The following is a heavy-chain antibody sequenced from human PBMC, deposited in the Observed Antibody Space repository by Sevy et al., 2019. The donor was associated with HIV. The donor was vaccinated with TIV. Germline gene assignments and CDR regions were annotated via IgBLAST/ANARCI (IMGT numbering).Heavy chain of an antibody. CDR2: IKSKTDGGTT. V-gene: IGHV3-15*01. D-gene: IGHD3-22*01. CDR1: GFTFSNAW. CDR3: LIVVAYYFDY. Sequence: GGSLRLSCAASGFTFSNAWMSWVRQAPGKGLEWVGHIKSKTDGGTTDYAAPVKGRFTISRDDSKNTLYLQMNSLKTEDTAVYYGLIVVAYYFDYWGQGTLVTVSS. J-gene: IGHJ4*02.